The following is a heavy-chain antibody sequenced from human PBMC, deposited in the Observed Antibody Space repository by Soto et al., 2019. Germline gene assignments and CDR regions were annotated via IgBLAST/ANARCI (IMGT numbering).Heavy chain of an antibody. CDR3: ARAHYGDYGYGMDV. D-gene: IGHD4-17*01. V-gene: IGHV4-39*07. Sequence: SETLSLTCTVSGGPIRSSTYYWGWIRQPPGKGLEWIGSIYYSGSTHNTPSLKSRVTMSVDRSKNQFSLKLSSVTAADTAVYYCARAHYGDYGYGMDVWGQGTTVTVSS. J-gene: IGHJ6*02. CDR1: GGPIRSSTYY. CDR2: IYYSGST.